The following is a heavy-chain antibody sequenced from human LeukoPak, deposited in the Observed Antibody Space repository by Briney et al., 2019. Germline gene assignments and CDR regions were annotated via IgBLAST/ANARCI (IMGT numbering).Heavy chain of an antibody. J-gene: IGHJ4*02. Sequence: GASVKVSCKASGYTFTGYYMHWVRQAPGQGLEWMGWINPNSGGTNFAQKFQGRVTMTRDTSISTAYMDLSSLRSDDTAVYYCARVTSQVDYWGQGTLVTVSS. CDR2: INPNSGGT. CDR3: ARVTSQVDY. V-gene: IGHV1-2*02. CDR1: GYTFTGYY.